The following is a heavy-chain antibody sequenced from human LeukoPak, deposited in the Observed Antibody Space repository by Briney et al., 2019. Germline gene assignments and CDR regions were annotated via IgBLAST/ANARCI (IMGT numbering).Heavy chain of an antibody. CDR1: GGSFSGYY. J-gene: IGHJ6*02. V-gene: IGHV4-34*01. D-gene: IGHD1-26*01. CDR2: INHSGST. Sequence: PSETLSLTCAVYGGSFSGYYWSWIRQPPGKGLEWIGEINHSGSTNYNPSLKSRVTIPVDTSKNQFSLKLSSVTAADTAVYYCARGLKWELLRGYYYYGMDVWGQGTTVTVSS. CDR3: ARGLKWELLRGYYYYGMDV.